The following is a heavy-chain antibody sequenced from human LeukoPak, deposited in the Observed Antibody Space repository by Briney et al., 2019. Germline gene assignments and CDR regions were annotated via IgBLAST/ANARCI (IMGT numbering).Heavy chain of an antibody. CDR2: IRSSGSYI. Sequence: GGSLTLSRAASRFTFSSYSMNWVRQAPRKGLEWVSSIRSSGSYIYYADSVKGRFTISRHNAKNSLYLQMNSLRAEDTAVYYCARVGPGVNPDYYYFYMDVWGKGTTVTVSS. D-gene: IGHD1-14*01. CDR1: RFTFSSYS. CDR3: ARVGPGVNPDYYYFYMDV. J-gene: IGHJ6*03. V-gene: IGHV3-21*01.